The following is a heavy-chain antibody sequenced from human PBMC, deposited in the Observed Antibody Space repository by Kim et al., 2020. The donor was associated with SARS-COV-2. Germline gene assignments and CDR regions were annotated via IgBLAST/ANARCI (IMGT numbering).Heavy chain of an antibody. CDR2: ISAYNGNT. CDR3: ARDRGGLYYDSSLGYFDY. D-gene: IGHD3-3*01. Sequence: ASVKVSCKASGYTFTSYGISWVRQAPGQGLEWMGWISAYNGNTNYAQKLQGRVTMTTDTSTSTAYMELRSLRSDDTAVYYCARDRGGLYYDSSLGYFDYWGQGTLVTVSS. CDR1: GYTFTSYG. V-gene: IGHV1-18*01. J-gene: IGHJ4*02.